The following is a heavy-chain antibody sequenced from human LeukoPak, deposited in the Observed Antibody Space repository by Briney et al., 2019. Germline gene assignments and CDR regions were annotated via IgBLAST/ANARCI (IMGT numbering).Heavy chain of an antibody. CDR3: AKSSRYGTSWCGRIDY. V-gene: IGHV3-23*01. D-gene: IGHD6-19*01. Sequence: GGSLRLSCAASGFTFSSHAMSWVRKAPGKGLEWVSAISDRGDNKQYTDSVKGRLTISRDNSKNTLYLQMNSLRADDTAVYYCAKSSRYGTSWCGRIDYWGQGTLVTVS. J-gene: IGHJ4*02. CDR2: ISDRGDNK. CDR1: GFTFSSHA.